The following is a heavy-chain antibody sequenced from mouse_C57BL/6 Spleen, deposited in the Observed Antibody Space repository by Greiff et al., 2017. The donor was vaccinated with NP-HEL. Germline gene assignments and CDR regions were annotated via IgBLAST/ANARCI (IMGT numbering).Heavy chain of an antibody. CDR3: ARGTEVVEGAWLAN. CDR2: IDPSDSHT. D-gene: IGHD1-1*01. V-gene: IGHV1-69*01. J-gene: IGHJ3*01. Sequence: QVQLQQPGAELVMPGASVKLSCKASGYTFTSYWMHWVKQRPGQGLEWIGEIDPSDSHTNYNQKFKGKSTVIVDKSSSTAYMQLSSLTSEDSAVYYCARGTEVVEGAWLANGGQGTLVTVSA. CDR1: GYTFTSYW.